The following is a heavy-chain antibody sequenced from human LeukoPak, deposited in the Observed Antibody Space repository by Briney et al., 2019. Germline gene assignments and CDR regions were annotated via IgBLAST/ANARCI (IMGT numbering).Heavy chain of an antibody. CDR1: GFTFSNAW. Sequence: GGSLRLSCAASGFTFSNAWMSWVRQAPGKGLEWVGRIKSKTDGGTTDYAAPVKGRFTISRDNSKNSLYLQMNSLRAEDTAVYYCAKESSGGWYFDYWGQGTLVTVS. V-gene: IGHV3-15*01. CDR3: AKESSGGWYFDY. J-gene: IGHJ4*02. CDR2: IKSKTDGGTT. D-gene: IGHD6-19*01.